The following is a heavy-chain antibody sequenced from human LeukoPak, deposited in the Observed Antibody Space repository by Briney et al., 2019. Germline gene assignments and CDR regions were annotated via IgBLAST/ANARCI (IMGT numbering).Heavy chain of an antibody. V-gene: IGHV4-59*01. J-gene: IGHJ4*02. CDR1: GGSIRSYY. Sequence: SETLSLTCTVSGGSIRSYYCSWIRQPPGKGLEWIGYIHYSGRTNYNPSLKSRVTISLDMSKNQFSLRLGSVTAADTAVYYCAREWTPYFDYWGQGTLVTVSS. CDR3: AREWTPYFDY. CDR2: IHYSGRT. D-gene: IGHD3/OR15-3a*01.